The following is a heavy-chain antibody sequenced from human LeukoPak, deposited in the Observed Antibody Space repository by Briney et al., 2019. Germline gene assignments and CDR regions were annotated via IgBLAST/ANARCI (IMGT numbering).Heavy chain of an antibody. J-gene: IGHJ6*03. CDR2: INHSGGS. V-gene: IGHV4-34*01. Sequence: PSETLSLTCAVYGGSFSDSYWSWVRQPPGKGLEWIGEINHSGGSLYNPSLKSRVTLSVDMSKNQISLKLTSMTAADSAIYYCARTKRGYDILTGYHKSYFYYYMDVWGTGTTVTVSS. D-gene: IGHD3-9*01. CDR3: ARTKRGYDILTGYHKSYFYYYMDV. CDR1: GGSFSDSY.